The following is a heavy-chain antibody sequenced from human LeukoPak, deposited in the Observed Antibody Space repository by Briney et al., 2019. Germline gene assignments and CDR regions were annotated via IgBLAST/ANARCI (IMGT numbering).Heavy chain of an antibody. D-gene: IGHD3-16*01. CDR3: ARVRRSGTTFGDFDY. V-gene: IGHV4-39*01. CDR1: GGSISSSLYY. Sequence: SETLSLTCTVSGGSISSSLYYWGWIRQPPGKGLEWIGSIYYRGYTYYNPSLKSRITISVDTSKNQFSLKVSSVTAADTAVYYCARVRRSGTTFGDFDYWGQGTLVTVSS. CDR2: IYYRGYT. J-gene: IGHJ4*02.